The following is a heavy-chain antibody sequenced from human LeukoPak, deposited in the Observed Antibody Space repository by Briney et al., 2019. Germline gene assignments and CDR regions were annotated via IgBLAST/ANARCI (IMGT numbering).Heavy chain of an antibody. Sequence: GGSLRLSCAASGFTVITNDMTWVRQAPGKGLEWVSVLYSDGNTKYADSVQGRFTISRDNSKNTLYLEMNSLSPDDTAVHYCARGVEPLAANTLAYWGQGTLVTVSS. CDR3: ARGVEPLAANTLAY. J-gene: IGHJ4*02. CDR2: LYSDGNT. V-gene: IGHV3-53*01. CDR1: GFTVITND. D-gene: IGHD1-14*01.